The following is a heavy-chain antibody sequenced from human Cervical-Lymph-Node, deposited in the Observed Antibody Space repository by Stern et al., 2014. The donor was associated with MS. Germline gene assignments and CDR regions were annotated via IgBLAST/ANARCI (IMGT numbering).Heavy chain of an antibody. CDR1: GGSISSGNYY. Sequence: QVQLQESGPGLVKPSQTLSLTCTVSGGSISSGNYYWSWIRQPAGEGLEWIGRIYSSGSTQYNPPLKSRVTLSADTSTHQFSLRLSSVTAADTAVYYCARGNYDVLTDNGGHGFDIWGQGTMVTVSS. J-gene: IGHJ3*02. V-gene: IGHV4-61*02. CDR3: ARGNYDVLTDNGGHGFDI. D-gene: IGHD3-9*01. CDR2: IYSSGST.